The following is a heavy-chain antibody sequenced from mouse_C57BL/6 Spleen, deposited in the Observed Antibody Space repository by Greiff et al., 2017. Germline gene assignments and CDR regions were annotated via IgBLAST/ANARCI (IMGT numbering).Heavy chain of an antibody. CDR3: ARSGSNYVWYFDV. CDR2: IYPGDGDT. CDR1: GYAFSSSW. D-gene: IGHD2-5*01. Sequence: LVESGPELVKPGASVKISCKASGYAFSSSWMNWVKQRPGKGLEWIGRIYPGDGDTNYNGKFKGKATLTADKSSSTAYMQLSSLTSEDSAVYFCARSGSNYVWYFDVWGTGTTVTVSS. J-gene: IGHJ1*03. V-gene: IGHV1-82*01.